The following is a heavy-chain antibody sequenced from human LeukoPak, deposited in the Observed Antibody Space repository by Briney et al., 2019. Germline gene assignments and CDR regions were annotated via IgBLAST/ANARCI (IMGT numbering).Heavy chain of an antibody. Sequence: GASVKVSCKASGGTFSSYAISWVRQAPGQGLEWMGWINPNSGGTNYAQKFQGRVTMTRDTSISTAYMELSRLRSDDTAVYYCAPSGYSSSSDDWHWFDPWGQGTLVTVSS. CDR2: INPNSGGT. CDR3: APSGYSSSSDDWHWFDP. V-gene: IGHV1-2*02. J-gene: IGHJ5*02. D-gene: IGHD6-6*01. CDR1: GGTFSSYA.